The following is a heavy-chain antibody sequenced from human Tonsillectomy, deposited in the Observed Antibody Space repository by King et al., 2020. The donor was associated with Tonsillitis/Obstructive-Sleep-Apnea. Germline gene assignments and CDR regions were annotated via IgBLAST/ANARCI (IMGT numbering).Heavy chain of an antibody. CDR3: ARLTGSSHGGYYFDY. D-gene: IGHD6-6*01. CDR2: IYPGDSDT. CDR1: GYSFTSYW. V-gene: IGHV5-51*01. Sequence: QLVQSGAEVKKPGESLKISCKGSGYSFTSYWIGWVRQMPGKGLEWMGIIYPGDSDTSYSPSFQGQVTISADKSITTAYLQWSSLKASDTAMYYCARLTGSSHGGYYFDYWGQGTLVTVSS. J-gene: IGHJ4*02.